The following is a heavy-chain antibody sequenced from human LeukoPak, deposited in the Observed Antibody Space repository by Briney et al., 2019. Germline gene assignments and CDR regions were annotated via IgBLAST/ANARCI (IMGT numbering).Heavy chain of an antibody. D-gene: IGHD2-15*01. CDR3: ARDPYCSGGSCHLNWFDP. CDR2: IYSSGST. CDR1: GGSISSYY. Sequence: SETLSLTCTVSGGSISSYYWSWIRQPAGKGLEWIGRIYSSGSTNYNPSLKSRVTMSVDTSNNQFSLKLNSVTAADTAVYYCARDPYCSGGSCHLNWFDPWGQGTLVTVSS. V-gene: IGHV4-4*07. J-gene: IGHJ5*02.